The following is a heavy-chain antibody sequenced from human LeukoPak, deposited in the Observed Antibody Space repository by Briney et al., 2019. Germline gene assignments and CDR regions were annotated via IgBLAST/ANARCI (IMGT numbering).Heavy chain of an antibody. CDR1: GGSFSDYY. J-gene: IGHJ4*02. D-gene: IGHD2/OR15-2a*01. CDR2: INHSGST. V-gene: IGHV4-34*01. CDR3: ARGLTSMPPGGY. Sequence: SETLSLTCAVYGGSFSDYYWSWIRQPPGKGLEWIGEINHSGSTNYNPSLKSRVTILVDTSKNQFSLRLSSVTAADTAVYYCARGLTSMPPGGYWGQGTLVTVSS.